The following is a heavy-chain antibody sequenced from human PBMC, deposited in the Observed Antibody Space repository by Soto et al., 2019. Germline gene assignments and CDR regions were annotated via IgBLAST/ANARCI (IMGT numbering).Heavy chain of an antibody. CDR3: ATEHCSSTSCLYDDYYYYYGMDV. CDR1: GGSISSSSYY. V-gene: IGHV4-39*01. D-gene: IGHD2-2*01. Sequence: SETLSLTCTVSGGSISSSSYYWGWIRQPPGKGLEWIGSIYYSGSTYYNPSLKSRVTISVDTSKNQFSLRLSSVTAADTAVYYCATEHCSSTSCLYDDYYYYYGMDVWGQGTTVTVSS. CDR2: IYYSGST. J-gene: IGHJ6*02.